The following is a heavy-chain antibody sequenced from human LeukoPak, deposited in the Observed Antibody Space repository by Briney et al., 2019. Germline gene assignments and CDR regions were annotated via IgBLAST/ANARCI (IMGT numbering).Heavy chain of an antibody. CDR2: IYTSGTT. V-gene: IGHV3-53*01. Sequence: GGSLRLSCAASGFIVSGHYMSWVRQAPGEGLEWVSLIYTSGTTTYADPVKGRFTISRDPSKNTVYLQMNRLRVEDTAVYYCARDKPGFLEGDMDVWGIGTTVTVSS. D-gene: IGHD3-3*01. CDR1: GFIVSGHY. J-gene: IGHJ6*03. CDR3: ARDKPGFLEGDMDV.